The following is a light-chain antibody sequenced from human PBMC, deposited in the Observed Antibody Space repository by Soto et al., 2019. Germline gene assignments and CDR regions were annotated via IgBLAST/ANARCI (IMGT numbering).Light chain of an antibody. V-gene: IGKV3-11*01. CDR2: DAS. J-gene: IGKJ5*01. CDR3: QQRSNWPPST. Sequence: EIVLTQFPATLSLSQGEGATLSHMSSQMVSSYIARYQQTTGQAPRLLIFDASNRATGIPARFSGSGSGTDFTLTISSLEPEDFAVYYCQQRSNWPPSTLGQGTRLEIK. CDR1: QMVSSY.